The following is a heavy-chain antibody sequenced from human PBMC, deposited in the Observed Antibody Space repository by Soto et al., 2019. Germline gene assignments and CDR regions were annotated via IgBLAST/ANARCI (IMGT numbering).Heavy chain of an antibody. CDR3: ARSVSTRDDSGSGSLPKKVYYYGMDV. CDR1: GGTFSSYA. CDR2: IIPIFGTA. Sequence: QVQLVQSGAEVKKPGSSVKVSCKASGGTFSSYAISWVRQAPGQGLEWMGGIIPIFGTANYAQKFQGRVTITADESTSTAYMELSSLRSEDTAVYYCARSVSTRDDSGSGSLPKKVYYYGMDVWGQGTTVTFSS. V-gene: IGHV1-69*01. D-gene: IGHD3-10*01. J-gene: IGHJ6*02.